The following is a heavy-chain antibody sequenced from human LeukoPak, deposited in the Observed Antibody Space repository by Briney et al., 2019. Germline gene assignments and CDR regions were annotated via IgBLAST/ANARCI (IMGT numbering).Heavy chain of an antibody. V-gene: IGHV3-7*01. D-gene: IGHD6-13*01. Sequence: PAGGSLRLSCADSGLTFHNDWMSWVRQAPGKELEWLANIKQDGSEKYYLDSVKGRFTISRDNDKNSLYLQMNSLRAEETAVYYCARGSGITAGGTDYWGQGTLVTVSA. J-gene: IGHJ4*02. CDR2: IKQDGSEK. CDR1: GLTFHNDW. CDR3: ARGSGITAGGTDY.